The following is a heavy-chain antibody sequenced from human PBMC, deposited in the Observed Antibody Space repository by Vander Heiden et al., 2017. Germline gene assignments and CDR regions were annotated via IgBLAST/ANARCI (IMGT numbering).Heavy chain of an antibody. Sequence: EVQLVESGGGWVQPGGPLRLSSATSGFTFSSSWMSWVRLAPGKGLEWVAKIKEDGSKEYYVDSVKGRFTSSRDNAKNSLYLQMNSLRAADTAVYFCARLRATYYFDYWGPGTLVTVSS. CDR2: IKEDGSKE. J-gene: IGHJ4*02. CDR3: ARLRATYYFDY. CDR1: GFTFSSSW. D-gene: IGHD3-16*01. V-gene: IGHV3-7*03.